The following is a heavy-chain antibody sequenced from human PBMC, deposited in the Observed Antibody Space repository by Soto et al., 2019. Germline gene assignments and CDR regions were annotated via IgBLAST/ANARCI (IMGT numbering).Heavy chain of an antibody. CDR1: GFTFSSYG. CDR3: ARDLNDAFDI. Sequence: QVQLVESGGGVVQPGRSLRLSCAASGFTFSSYGMHWVRQAPGKGLEWVAVIWSDGSNKYYADSVKGRFTISRVNSRNTLYLQMNSLRAEDTAVYYCARDLNDAFDIWGQGTMVTVSS. J-gene: IGHJ3*02. V-gene: IGHV3-33*01. CDR2: IWSDGSNK.